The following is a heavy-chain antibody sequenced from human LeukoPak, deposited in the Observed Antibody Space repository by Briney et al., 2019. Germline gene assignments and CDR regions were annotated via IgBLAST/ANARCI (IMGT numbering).Heavy chain of an antibody. CDR3: AKNSGWFRFDY. J-gene: IGHJ4*02. CDR2: IKQDGTEK. CDR1: GFTFSTYW. D-gene: IGHD6-13*01. V-gene: IGHV3-7*03. Sequence: GGSLRLSCAASGFTFSTYWMSWVRQAPGKGLEWVAVIKQDGTEKYYVDSVKGRFTISRDNAKNSLYLQMNSLTAEDTAVYYCAKNSGWFRFDYWGQGTLVTVSS.